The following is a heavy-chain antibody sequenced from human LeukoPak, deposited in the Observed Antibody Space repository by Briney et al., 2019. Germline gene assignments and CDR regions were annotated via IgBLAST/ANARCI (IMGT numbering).Heavy chain of an antibody. V-gene: IGHV3-30-3*01. CDR1: GFTFSSYA. CDR3: ARTGSTVTMLYPFDH. Sequence: PGRSLRLSCAASGFTFSSYAMHWVRQAPGKGLEWVAVISYDGSNKYYADSVKGRFTISRDNSKNTLYLQMNSLRAEDTAVYYCARTGSTVTMLYPFDHWGQGTLVTVSS. J-gene: IGHJ4*02. D-gene: IGHD4-17*01. CDR2: ISYDGSNK.